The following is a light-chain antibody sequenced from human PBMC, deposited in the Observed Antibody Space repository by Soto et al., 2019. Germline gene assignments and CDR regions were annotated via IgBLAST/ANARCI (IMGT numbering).Light chain of an antibody. CDR2: AAS. CDR3: HQSYSTLYT. CDR1: QSISSY. Sequence: DIQMTQSPSSLSASVGDRVTITCRASQSISSYLHWYQQKPGKAPKLLIYAASSLQSGVPSRFSGSVSGTDFTLTISSLQPGDFATYYCHQSYSTLYTCGQGTKLEIK. V-gene: IGKV1-39*01. J-gene: IGKJ2*01.